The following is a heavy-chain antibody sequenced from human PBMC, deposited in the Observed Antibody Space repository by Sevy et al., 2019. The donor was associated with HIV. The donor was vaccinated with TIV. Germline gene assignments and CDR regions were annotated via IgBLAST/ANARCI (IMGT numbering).Heavy chain of an antibody. J-gene: IGHJ4*02. D-gene: IGHD3-3*01. CDR3: ASEFNGDDFWSGYHHGFNS. CDR2: IWSDGTDT. V-gene: IGHV3-33*08. CDR1: GFTFSSYA. Sequence: GGSLRLSCAASGFTFSSYAMHWVRQAPGKGLEWVAVIWSDGTDTYYADSVKGRFTISRDNSKNTLYIQMNSLRTDDTALYYCASEFNGDDFWSGYHHGFNSWGQGTLVTVSS.